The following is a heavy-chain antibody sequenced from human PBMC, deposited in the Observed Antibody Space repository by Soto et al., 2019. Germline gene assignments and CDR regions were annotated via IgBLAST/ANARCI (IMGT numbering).Heavy chain of an antibody. D-gene: IGHD2-8*01. CDR2: VNGDGSST. V-gene: IGHV3-74*01. Sequence: PGGSLRLSCAASGFTFSSYEMNWVRQAPGKGLVWVSRVNGDGSSTSYADPVKGRFTISRDNAKNTVHLQMDSLRAEDTAVYYCARVMANLPWYFDYWGQGTLVTVSS. CDR3: ARVMANLPWYFDY. CDR1: GFTFSSYE. J-gene: IGHJ4*02.